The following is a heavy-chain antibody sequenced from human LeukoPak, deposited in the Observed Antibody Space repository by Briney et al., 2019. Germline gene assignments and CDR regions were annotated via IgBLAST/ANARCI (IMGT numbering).Heavy chain of an antibody. Sequence: ASVKVSCKASGYTFTSYGISWVRQAPGQGLEWMGWISAYNGNTNYAQKLQGRVTMTTDTSTSTAYMELRSLRSDDTAVYYCARFRRQLVTYYFDYWGQGTLVTVSS. J-gene: IGHJ4*02. D-gene: IGHD6-13*01. CDR3: ARFRRQLVTYYFDY. CDR2: ISAYNGNT. CDR1: GYTFTSYG. V-gene: IGHV1-18*01.